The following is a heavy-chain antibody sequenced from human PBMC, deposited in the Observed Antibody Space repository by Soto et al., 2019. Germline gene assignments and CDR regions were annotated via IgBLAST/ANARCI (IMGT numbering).Heavy chain of an antibody. CDR1: GFTFSSYG. Sequence: QVQLVESGGGVVQPGRSLRLSCAASGFTFSSYGMHWVRQAPGKGLEWVAVISYDGSNKYYADSVKGRFTIYRDNSKNTLYLQMNSLRAEDTAVYYCAMTTYYYFDYWGQGTLVTVSS. V-gene: IGHV3-30*03. J-gene: IGHJ4*02. CDR3: AMTTYYYFDY. D-gene: IGHD4-4*01. CDR2: ISYDGSNK.